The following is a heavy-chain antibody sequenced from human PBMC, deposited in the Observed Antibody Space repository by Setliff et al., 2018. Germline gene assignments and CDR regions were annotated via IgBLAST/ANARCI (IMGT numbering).Heavy chain of an antibody. CDR2: IKEDGSEK. D-gene: IGHD4-17*01. J-gene: IGHJ4*02. Sequence: PGGSLRLSCAASRFTFSNYWMSWVRQAPGKGLEWVANIKEDGSEKYYTDSVKGRFAISRDNAKNSLFLQMDSLRADDTAVYFCARDVAEYGNPPSDWGQGTLVTVSS. CDR1: RFTFSNYW. CDR3: ARDVAEYGNPPSD. V-gene: IGHV3-7*01.